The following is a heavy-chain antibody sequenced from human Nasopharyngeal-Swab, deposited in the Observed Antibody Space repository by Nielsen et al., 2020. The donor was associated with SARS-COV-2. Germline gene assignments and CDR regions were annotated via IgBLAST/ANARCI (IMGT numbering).Heavy chain of an antibody. V-gene: IGHV3-30*18. Sequence: GESLKISCAASGFTFSSYGMHWVRQAPGKGLEWVAVISYDGSNKYYADSVKGRFTISRDNSKNTLYLQMNSLRAEDTAVYYCAKEYQAYCGGDCYWDYWGQGTLVTVSS. J-gene: IGHJ4*02. CDR2: ISYDGSNK. CDR3: AKEYQAYCGGDCYWDY. D-gene: IGHD2-21*02. CDR1: GFTFSSYG.